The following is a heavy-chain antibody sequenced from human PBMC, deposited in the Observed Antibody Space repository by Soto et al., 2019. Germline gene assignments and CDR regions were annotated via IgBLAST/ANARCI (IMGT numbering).Heavy chain of an antibody. V-gene: IGHV3-33*03. CDR1: GLSFRSCG. J-gene: IGHJ3*01. Sequence: QIQLVESGGGVVQPGRSLRLSCEVSGLSFRSCGMHWVRQVPGKGLEWVSVIWYDGERKFYTDSVRGRFTISRDTYRNILYLQMESLRVEDTGVYYCVKDLGGPRGVLKNDAFDVWGQGTPVTVSS. CDR3: VKDLGGPRGVLKNDAFDV. CDR2: IWYDGERK. D-gene: IGHD3-10*01.